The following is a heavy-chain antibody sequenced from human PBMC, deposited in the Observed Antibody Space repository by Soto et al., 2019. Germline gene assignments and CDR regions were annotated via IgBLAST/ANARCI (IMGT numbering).Heavy chain of an antibody. CDR2: ASYSGRT. D-gene: IGHD3-22*01. CDR1: GGSFTSGAFY. CDR3: ARLLYIFPSSYSYRYMDV. Sequence: NPSETLSLTCTVSGGSFTSGAFYWGWIRQPPGKGLEWIGSASYSGRTYYSPSLKSRATIFVDTARNQFSLRLSSVTAADTAVYYCARLLYIFPSSYSYRYMDVWGRGTTVTVSS. J-gene: IGHJ6*03. V-gene: IGHV4-39*01.